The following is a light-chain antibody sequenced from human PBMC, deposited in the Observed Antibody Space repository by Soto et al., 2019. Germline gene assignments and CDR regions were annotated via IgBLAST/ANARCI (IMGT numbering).Light chain of an antibody. V-gene: IGKV1-5*03. CDR2: KAS. CDR1: QSISSW. J-gene: IGKJ2*01. CDR3: QQYNSYSPLMYT. Sequence: DIQMTQSPSTLSASVGDRVTITCRASQSISSWLAWYQQKPGKAPKLLIYKASSLESGVPSSFSGSGSGTEFPLTISSLQPDDFATYYCQQYNSYSPLMYTFGQGTKLEIK.